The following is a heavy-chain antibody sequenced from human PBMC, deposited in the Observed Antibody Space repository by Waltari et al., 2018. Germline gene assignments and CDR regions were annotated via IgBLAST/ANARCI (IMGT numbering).Heavy chain of an antibody. CDR2: INTKTENP. Sequence: QVQLVQSGSELKKPGPPVKVSCTASGYIFTNYAMNWVRQAPGKGLEWRVWINTKTENPTYSQGFRGRFVFSVDTSVSPASLQIRSLQAEDTAVYYCARGIQLWGRGSWYFDNWGQGTLVTVSS. V-gene: IGHV7-4-1*01. J-gene: IGHJ4*02. D-gene: IGHD3-16*01. CDR3: ARGIQLWGRGSWYFDN. CDR1: GYIFTNYA.